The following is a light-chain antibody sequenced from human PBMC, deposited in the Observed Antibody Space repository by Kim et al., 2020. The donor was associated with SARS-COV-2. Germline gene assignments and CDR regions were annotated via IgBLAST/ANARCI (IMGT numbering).Light chain of an antibody. CDR3: QQDQASPYT. J-gene: IGKJ2*01. Sequence: DIQMTQSPATLSASVGDRVTITCRASESTGSWLAWYRQKPGTAPKVLIYDTSTLESGVPSRFSGSGTGTFFTLTISSLQPGDSATYDCQQDQASPYTFGQGTKLEI. V-gene: IGKV1-5*01. CDR1: ESTGSW. CDR2: DTS.